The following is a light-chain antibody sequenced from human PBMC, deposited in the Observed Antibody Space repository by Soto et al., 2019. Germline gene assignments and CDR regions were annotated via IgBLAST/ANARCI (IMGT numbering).Light chain of an antibody. J-gene: IGKJ1*01. Sequence: DIQVTQYPYTLSASEGDRVAITCRASQSISSWLAWYQQKPGKAPKLLIYDASSLESGVPSRSSGSGSGTEFTLTISSLQPDDFATYYCQQYNSYPTFGQGTKV. V-gene: IGKV1-5*01. CDR3: QQYNSYPT. CDR1: QSISSW. CDR2: DAS.